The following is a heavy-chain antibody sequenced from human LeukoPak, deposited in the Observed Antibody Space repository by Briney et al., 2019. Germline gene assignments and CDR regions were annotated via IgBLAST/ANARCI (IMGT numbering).Heavy chain of an antibody. CDR3: ARRSSNYVFDC. CDR2: INPNSGGT. V-gene: IGHV1-2*02. CDR1: EYTFTGYY. D-gene: IGHD4-11*01. J-gene: IGHJ4*02. Sequence: ASVKVSCKASEYTFTGYYMHWVRQAPGQGLEWMGWINPNSGGTNYAQKFQGRVTMTRDTSISTAYMGLSRLRSDDTAVYYCARRSSNYVFDCWGQGTLVTVSS.